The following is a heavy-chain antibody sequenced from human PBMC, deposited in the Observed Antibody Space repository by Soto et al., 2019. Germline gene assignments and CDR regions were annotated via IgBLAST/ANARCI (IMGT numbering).Heavy chain of an antibody. J-gene: IGHJ5*02. D-gene: IGHD4-4*01. V-gene: IGHV4-38-2*01. CDR2: ISHTGST. CDR1: GYSISSGYY. CDR3: ARATITTRGGGWFDP. Sequence: ETLSLTCAVSGYSISSGYYWVWIRQPPGKGLEWIGTISHTGSTYYSPSLKSRVTMSVDTPKNQFSLKLTSVTAADTAVYHCARATITTRGGGWFDPWGQGTLVTVSS.